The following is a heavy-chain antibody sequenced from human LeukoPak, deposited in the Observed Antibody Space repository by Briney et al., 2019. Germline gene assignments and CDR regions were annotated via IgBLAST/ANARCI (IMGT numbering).Heavy chain of an antibody. J-gene: IGHJ6*03. CDR3: ARVMRSGWYYYYYYMDV. D-gene: IGHD6-19*01. Sequence: PSETLSLTCTVSGGSISSSSYYWGWIRQPPGKGLEWIGSIYHSGSTYYNPSLKSRVTISVDTSKNQFSLKLSSVTAADTAVYYCARVMRSGWYYYYYYMDVWGKGTTVTVSS. CDR1: GGSISSSSYY. CDR2: IYHSGST. V-gene: IGHV4-39*07.